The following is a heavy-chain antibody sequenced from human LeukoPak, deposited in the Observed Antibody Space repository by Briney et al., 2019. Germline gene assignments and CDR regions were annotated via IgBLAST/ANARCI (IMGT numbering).Heavy chain of an antibody. CDR2: ISYDGSNK. CDR1: GFTFSSYG. J-gene: IGHJ6*02. Sequence: PGGSLRLSCAASGFTFSSYGMHWVRQAPGKGLEWVAVISYDGSNKYYADSVKGRFTTSRDNSKNTLYLQMNSLRAEDTAVYYCAKDSHYYYYGMDVWGQRTTVTVSS. V-gene: IGHV3-30*18. CDR3: AKDSHYYYYGMDV.